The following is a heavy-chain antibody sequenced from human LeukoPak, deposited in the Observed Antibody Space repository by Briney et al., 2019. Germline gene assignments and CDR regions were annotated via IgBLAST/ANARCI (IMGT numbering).Heavy chain of an antibody. J-gene: IGHJ3*02. Sequence: SETLSLTCTVSGGSMSSSSYYWDWIRQPPGKGLEWVGSIYYSGSTYYNSSLKSRVTISVDTSKNQFSLKLSSVTAADTAVYYCARDHHDAFDIWGQGTMVTVSS. CDR3: ARDHHDAFDI. CDR1: GGSMSSSSYY. CDR2: IYYSGST. V-gene: IGHV4-39*07.